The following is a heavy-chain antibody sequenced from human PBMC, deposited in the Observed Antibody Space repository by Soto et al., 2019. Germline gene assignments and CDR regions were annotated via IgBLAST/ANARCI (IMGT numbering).Heavy chain of an antibody. D-gene: IGHD3-9*01. CDR3: ARGRQYYDILTGYYSAQYWFDP. CDR2: ISAYNGNT. J-gene: IGHJ5*02. CDR1: GYTFTRYG. V-gene: IGHV1-18*01. Sequence: ASVKVSCKASGYTFTRYGISWVRQAPGQGLEWMGWISAYNGNTNYAQKLQGRVTMTTDTSTSTAYMELRSLRSDDTAVYYCARGRQYYDILTGYYSAQYWFDPWGQGTLVTVSS.